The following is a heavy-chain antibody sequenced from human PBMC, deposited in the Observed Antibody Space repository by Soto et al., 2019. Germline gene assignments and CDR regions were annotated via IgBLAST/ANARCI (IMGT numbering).Heavy chain of an antibody. CDR2: IYYSGST. J-gene: IGHJ3*02. CDR1: GGSISSYY. D-gene: IGHD2-15*01. V-gene: IGHV4-59*01. CDR3: AREGKYCSGGSCSDAFDI. Sequence: SETLSLTCTVSGGSISSYYWSWIRQPPGKGLEWIGYIYYSGSTNYNPSLKSRVTISVDTSKNQFSLKLSSVTAADTAVYYCAREGKYCSGGSCSDAFDIWGQGTMVTV.